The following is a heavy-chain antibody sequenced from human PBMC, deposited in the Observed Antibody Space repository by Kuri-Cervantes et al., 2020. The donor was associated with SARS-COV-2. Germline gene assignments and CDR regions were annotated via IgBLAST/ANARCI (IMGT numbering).Heavy chain of an antibody. CDR2: IKQDGSEK. J-gene: IGHJ6*03. CDR3: ARVRLKTFLNYMDV. D-gene: IGHD3-3*01. V-gene: IGHV3-7*01. Sequence: GGSLRLSCAASGFTFSSYSMNWVCQAPGKGLEWVANIKQDGSEKYYVDSVKGRFTISRDNAKNSLYLQMNSLRAEDTAVYYCARVRLKTFLNYMDVWGKGTTVTVSS. CDR1: GFTFSSYS.